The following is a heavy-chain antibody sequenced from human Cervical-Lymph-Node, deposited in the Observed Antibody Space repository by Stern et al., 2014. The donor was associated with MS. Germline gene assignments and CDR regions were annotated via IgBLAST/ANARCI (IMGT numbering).Heavy chain of an antibody. CDR2: IYASGST. D-gene: IGHD6-6*01. Sequence: QLQLQESGPGLVKPSETLSLACTVSGGSISGFYWSWIRQPAGKGLEWIGRIYASGSTDQNPSLKSRVTMSVDTSRNPFSPKLRSVTAADTAVYYCARDLRSDYSSSGFDYWGQGTLVTVSS. J-gene: IGHJ4*02. CDR1: GGSISGFY. CDR3: ARDLRSDYSSSGFDY. V-gene: IGHV4-4*07.